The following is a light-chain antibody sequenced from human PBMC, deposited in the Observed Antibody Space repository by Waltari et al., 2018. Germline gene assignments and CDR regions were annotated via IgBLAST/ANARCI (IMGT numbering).Light chain of an antibody. J-gene: IGLJ2*01. Sequence: SYELTQPPSVSVSPGQTASITCSGDKLGEKYACWYQQKPGQSPVLVIYQDSKRPSGIPERFSGSNAGSTATLTISGTQAMDEADYYCQAWDSSVVFGGGTKLTVL. CDR2: QDS. CDR1: KLGEKY. V-gene: IGLV3-1*01. CDR3: QAWDSSVV.